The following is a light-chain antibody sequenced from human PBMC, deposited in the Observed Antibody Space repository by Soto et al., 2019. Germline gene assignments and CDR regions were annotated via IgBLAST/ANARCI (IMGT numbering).Light chain of an antibody. Sequence: DIQMTQSPSSMSTSVEDRVTITCRASQSIMSHLNWYQHKSGKAPKLLIYAASSLHSGVPSRFSGSGSGTDFTLTISSLQAEDFATYYCQQSYNTPRTFGQGTKVDI. J-gene: IGKJ1*01. CDR3: QQSYNTPRT. CDR1: QSIMSH. V-gene: IGKV1-39*01. CDR2: AAS.